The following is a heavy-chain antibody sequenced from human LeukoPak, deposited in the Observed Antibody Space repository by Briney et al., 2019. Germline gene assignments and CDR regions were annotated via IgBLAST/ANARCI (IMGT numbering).Heavy chain of an antibody. CDR2: INTNSGGT. J-gene: IGHJ4*02. V-gene: IGHV1-2*02. CDR3: ARDTYCTNGVCYTRSFDY. Sequence: GASVKVSCKASGYTFTGYYMHWVRQAPGQGLEWMGWINTNSGGTNYAQKFQGRVTMTRDTSISTAYMELSRLRSDDTAVYYCARDTYCTNGVCYTRSFDYWGQGTLVTVSS. D-gene: IGHD2-8*01. CDR1: GYTFTGYY.